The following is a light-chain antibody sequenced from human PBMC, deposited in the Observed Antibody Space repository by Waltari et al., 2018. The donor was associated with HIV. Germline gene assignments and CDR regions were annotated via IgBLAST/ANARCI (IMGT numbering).Light chain of an antibody. V-gene: IGLV2-23*02. CDR3: CSYAGPDTFFV. J-gene: IGLJ1*01. Sequence: QSGLTQPASVSGSLGQSITIFCNGSVRDIGTYNLFSWYQQFPGKAPKVIISEVSKRPSGISDRFSGSKSANSASLRISGLRPEAEADYFCCSYAGPDTFFVFGGGT. CDR1: VRDIGTYNL. CDR2: EVS.